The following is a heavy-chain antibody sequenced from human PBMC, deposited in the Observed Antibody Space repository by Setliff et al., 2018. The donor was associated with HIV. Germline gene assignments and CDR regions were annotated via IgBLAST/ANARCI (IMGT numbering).Heavy chain of an antibody. J-gene: IGHJ3*02. Sequence: SVKVSCKASGYTFTKYAMSWVRQAPGQGVEWMGWISSNTGNPTYAQDFTGRFVFSLDTSVNTAYLQITTLKAEDSAVYYCARANIYSDAFDIWGQGTMVTV. D-gene: IGHD2-21*01. CDR1: GYTFTKYA. CDR2: ISSNTGNP. V-gene: IGHV7-4-1*02. CDR3: ARANIYSDAFDI.